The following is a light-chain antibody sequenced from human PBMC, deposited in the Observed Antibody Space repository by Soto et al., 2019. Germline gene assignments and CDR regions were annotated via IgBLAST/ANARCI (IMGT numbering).Light chain of an antibody. J-gene: IGKJ3*01. CDR3: QQSYSTLFT. CDR2: AAS. V-gene: IGKV1-39*01. CDR1: QTIIRY. Sequence: DIQMTQSPSSLSASVGDRVTITCRASQTIIRYLNWYQQKPGRAPNLLIYAASSLQSGVPSRFSGSGSGTEFTLTISCLQPEDFATYYCQQSYSTLFTFGPGTKVEIK.